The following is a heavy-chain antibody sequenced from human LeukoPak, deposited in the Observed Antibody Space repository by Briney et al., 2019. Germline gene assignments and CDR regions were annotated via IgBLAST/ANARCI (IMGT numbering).Heavy chain of an antibody. D-gene: IGHD6-19*01. V-gene: IGHV5-51*01. Sequence: KDEESLKISCKGSGYSFTTYWIGWVRQMPGKGLEWMGIMYPGDSDIRYSPSFQGQVTISADKSISTAYLQWSSLKASDTAMYYCVRHPSYTSGWPLDYWGQGTLVTVSS. CDR1: GYSFTTYW. CDR2: MYPGDSDI. J-gene: IGHJ4*02. CDR3: VRHPSYTSGWPLDY.